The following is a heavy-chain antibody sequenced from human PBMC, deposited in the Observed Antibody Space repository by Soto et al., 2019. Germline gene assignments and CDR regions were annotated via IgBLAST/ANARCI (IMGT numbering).Heavy chain of an antibody. D-gene: IGHD3-22*01. CDR2: INPNNDNS. CDR3: ARTTTYSRLGDH. Sequence: QVELVQSGGEVKKPGASVKVSCKASGYTFTSHGISWVRQAPGQGLAWGGWINPNNDNSVSAQKFQDRVTLTTDKSTSTVYMELRSLTSDDTAFYYCARTTTYSRLGDHWGQGTLVTVAA. V-gene: IGHV1-18*04. CDR1: GYTFTSHG. J-gene: IGHJ4*02.